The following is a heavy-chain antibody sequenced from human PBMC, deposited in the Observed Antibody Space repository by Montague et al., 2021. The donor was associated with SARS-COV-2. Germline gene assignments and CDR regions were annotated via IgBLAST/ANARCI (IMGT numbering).Heavy chain of an antibody. CDR3: ARDQTYYDILTGYLAPADLDAFDI. V-gene: IGHV3-21*01. CDR1: GFTFISYS. J-gene: IGHJ3*02. Sequence: SLRLSCSASGFTFISYSMNWVRQAPGKGLEWVSSISSSSSYIYYADSVKGRFTISRDNAKNSLYLQMNSLRAEETAVYYCARDQTYYDILTGYLAPADLDAFDIWGQGTMVTVSS. CDR2: ISSSSSYI. D-gene: IGHD3-9*01.